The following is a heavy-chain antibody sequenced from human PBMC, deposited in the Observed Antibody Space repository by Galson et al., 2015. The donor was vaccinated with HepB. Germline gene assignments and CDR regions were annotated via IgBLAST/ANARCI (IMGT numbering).Heavy chain of an antibody. CDR2: ITDSGSST. D-gene: IGHD6-13*01. CDR3: AKVGASSTWYELDY. Sequence: SLRLSCAASRFTFSSYAMSWVRQAPGKGLECVSVITDSGSSTYYADSVKGRFTISRDNSKDTLYLQMNSLRAEDTAVYYCAKVGASSTWYELDYWGQGTLVTVSS. J-gene: IGHJ4*02. CDR1: RFTFSSYA. V-gene: IGHV3-23*01.